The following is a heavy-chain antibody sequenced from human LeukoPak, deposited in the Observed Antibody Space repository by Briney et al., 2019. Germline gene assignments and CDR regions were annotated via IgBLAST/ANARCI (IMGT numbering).Heavy chain of an antibody. D-gene: IGHD1-26*01. CDR3: ARGSGGSYYVTAFDF. V-gene: IGHV3-30*01. Sequence: GGSLRLSCVASGFTLTNSAVHWVRQAPGKGLEWVALISFGGSDKYYADSVKGRFTISSDNSKNTVYLQMNRLRAEGRAVYYCARGSGGSYYVTAFDFWGQGTMVTVSS. J-gene: IGHJ3*01. CDR2: ISFGGSDK. CDR1: GFTLTNSA.